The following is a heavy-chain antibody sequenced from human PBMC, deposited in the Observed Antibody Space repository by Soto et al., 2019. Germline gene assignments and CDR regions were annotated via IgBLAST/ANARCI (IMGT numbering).Heavy chain of an antibody. V-gene: IGHV3-7*01. CDR2: IKGDGSGK. Sequence: EVQLVESGGGLVQPGGSLRLSCAASGFTFTTYWMTWVRQAPGKGLEWVASIKGDGSGKYYVDSVKGRFTISRDNAKNSLYLQMNTLRAEDTAVDYCARRAWTLDYWGQGTLVTVSS. D-gene: IGHD1-1*01. CDR1: GFTFTTYW. CDR3: ARRAWTLDY. J-gene: IGHJ4*02.